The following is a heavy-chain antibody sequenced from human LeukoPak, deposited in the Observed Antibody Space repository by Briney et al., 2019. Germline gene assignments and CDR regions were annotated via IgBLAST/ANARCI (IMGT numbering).Heavy chain of an antibody. CDR2: ISYDGSNK. CDR1: GFTFSSYA. CDR3: ARGAVAGTWPGAFDI. V-gene: IGHV3-30-3*01. D-gene: IGHD6-19*01. J-gene: IGHJ3*02. Sequence: GGSLRLSCAASGFTFSSYAMHWVRQAPGKGLEWVAVISYDGSNKYYADSVKGRFTISRDNSKNTLYLQMNSLRVEDTAVYYCARGAVAGTWPGAFDIWGQGTMVTVSS.